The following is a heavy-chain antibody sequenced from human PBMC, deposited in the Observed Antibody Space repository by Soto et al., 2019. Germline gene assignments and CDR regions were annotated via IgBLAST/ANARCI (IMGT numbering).Heavy chain of an antibody. CDR1: GGSISSYY. CDR3: ARVGDWNYDYYYYYMDV. CDR2: IYYSGST. V-gene: IGHV4-59*01. D-gene: IGHD1-7*01. J-gene: IGHJ6*03. Sequence: SETLSLTCTVSGGSISSYYWSWIRQPPGKGLEWIGYIYYSGSTNYNPSLKSRVTISVDTSKNQFSLKLGSVTAADTAVYYCARVGDWNYDYYYYYMDVWGKGTTVTVSS.